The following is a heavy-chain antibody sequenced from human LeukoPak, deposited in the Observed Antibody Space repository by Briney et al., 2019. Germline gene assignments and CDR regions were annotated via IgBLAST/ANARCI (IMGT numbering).Heavy chain of an antibody. CDR1: GFTFDDYA. J-gene: IGHJ4*02. D-gene: IGHD6-19*01. V-gene: IGHV3-9*01. CDR2: INWKSGSI. CDR3: AKDKGSGWSGIDY. Sequence: PGGSLRLSCAASGFTFDDYAMHWVRQTPGKGLEWVSGINWKSGSIGYADSVKGRFTISRDNAKNSLYLQMNSLRPEDRAFYYCAKDKGSGWSGIDYWGQGTLVTVSS.